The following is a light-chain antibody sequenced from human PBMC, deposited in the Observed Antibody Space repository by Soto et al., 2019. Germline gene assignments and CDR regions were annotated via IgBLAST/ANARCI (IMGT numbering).Light chain of an antibody. V-gene: IGKV3-15*01. Sequence: EKVMTQSPATLSVSPGERATLSCRASQSVGSYLAWYQQKPSQAPRLLIYGASTRAAGIPARFSGSGSGTEFSLTISTLQSEDFGVYYCQQYVNWPLTFGGGTKVDI. CDR3: QQYVNWPLT. CDR1: QSVGSY. J-gene: IGKJ4*01. CDR2: GAS.